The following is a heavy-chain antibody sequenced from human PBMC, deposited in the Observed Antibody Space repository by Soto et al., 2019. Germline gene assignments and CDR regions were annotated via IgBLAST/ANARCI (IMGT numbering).Heavy chain of an antibody. J-gene: IGHJ6*03. CDR3: ARRGEVDFWSGYYTIEPNSYMDV. CDR1: GSSISSSSYY. D-gene: IGHD3-3*01. CDR2: IYYSGST. V-gene: IGHV4-39*01. Sequence: SETLSLTCTVSGSSISSSSYYWGWIRQPPGKGLEWIGSIYYSGSTYYNPSLKSRVTISVDTSKNQFSLKLSSVTTADTAVYYCARRGEVDFWSGYYTIEPNSYMDVWGKGTTVTVSS.